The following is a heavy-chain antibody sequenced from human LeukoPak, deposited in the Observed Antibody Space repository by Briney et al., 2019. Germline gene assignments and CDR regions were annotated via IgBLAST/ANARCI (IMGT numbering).Heavy chain of an antibody. Sequence: XSGSTNHNPSLKSPLTISVDTSKHQFSLKLNSVTAADTAVYYCARDRIPYYYDSGGYQDAFDIWGQGTMVTVSS. CDR3: ARDRIPYYYDSGGYQDAFDI. J-gene: IGHJ3*02. CDR2: XSGST. V-gene: IGHV4-59*01. D-gene: IGHD3-22*01.